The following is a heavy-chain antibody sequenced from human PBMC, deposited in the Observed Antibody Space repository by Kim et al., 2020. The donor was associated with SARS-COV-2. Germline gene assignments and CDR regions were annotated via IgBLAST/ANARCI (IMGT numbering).Heavy chain of an antibody. CDR2: ISNTGSTI. CDR1: GFTFSDFY. Sequence: GGSLRLSCTASGFTFSDFYMSWIRQAPGKGLEWVSYISNTGSTIYYADSVKGRFTVSRDNAKNSLFLQMNTLRAEDTAVYYCASPGFFDSWGRGTLVTVSS. V-gene: IGHV3-11*01. CDR3: ASPGFFDS. J-gene: IGHJ4*02.